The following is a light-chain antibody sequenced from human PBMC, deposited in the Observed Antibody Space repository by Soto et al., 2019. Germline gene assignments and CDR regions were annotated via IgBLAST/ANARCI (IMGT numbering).Light chain of an antibody. Sequence: DIQMTQSPSSLSASVGDRVTITCRASQSISTFLNWYQQKPGKAPNLLIFAASSLQSGVPSRFCGSGSGTDFTLTISGLLPEDSATYYCQESFTTRPTFGGGTKVEIK. CDR1: QSISTF. CDR3: QESFTTRPT. J-gene: IGKJ4*01. CDR2: AAS. V-gene: IGKV1-39*01.